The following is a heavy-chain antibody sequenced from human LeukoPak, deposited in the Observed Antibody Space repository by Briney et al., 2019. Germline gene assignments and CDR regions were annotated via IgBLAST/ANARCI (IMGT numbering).Heavy chain of an antibody. CDR3: AGCSGGSCYSRGKYGVDV. J-gene: IGHJ6*02. Sequence: SGGSLRLSCATSGFTFSSYAMNWVRQAPGKGLECVSFISTSGDFTYYAASVKGRFTVSRDNSKSTLYLQMNSLRADDTAVYYCAGCSGGSCYSRGKYGVDVWGQGTTVIVSS. CDR1: GFTFSSYA. V-gene: IGHV3-23*01. D-gene: IGHD2-15*01. CDR2: ISTSGDFT.